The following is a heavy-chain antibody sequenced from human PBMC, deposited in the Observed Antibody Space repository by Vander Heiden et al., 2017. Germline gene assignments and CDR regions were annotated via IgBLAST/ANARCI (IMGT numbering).Heavy chain of an antibody. D-gene: IGHD1-20*01. V-gene: IGHV3-23*01. CDR1: GFTLKNYA. Sequence: EVQMLESGGGLVQPGGSLRLPCAASGFTLKNYAMTWVRQAPGKGLEWVSTLSYSGVSTYYADSVKGRFTISRDNSKNTLYLQINSLRAEDTAVYYCAGLWYNSGFDPWGQGTLVTVSS. CDR2: LSYSGVST. J-gene: IGHJ5*02. CDR3: AGLWYNSGFDP.